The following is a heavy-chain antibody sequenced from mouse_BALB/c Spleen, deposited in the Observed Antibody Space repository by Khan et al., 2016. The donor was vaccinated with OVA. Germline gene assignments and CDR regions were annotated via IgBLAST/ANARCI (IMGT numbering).Heavy chain of an antibody. CDR2: INSAGFYT. D-gene: IGHD1-1*02. V-gene: IGHV5-9-1*01. CDR1: GFTFSSFV. Sequence: EVELVESGGGLVKPGGSLKLSCAASGFTFSSFVMSWVRQTPEKRLEWVATINSAGFYTYYPDSVKGRFTISRDNAKNTLYLQMNSLRSEDTAMYYCEIGNYGWFAYWGQGTLVTVSA. CDR3: EIGNYGWFAY. J-gene: IGHJ3*01.